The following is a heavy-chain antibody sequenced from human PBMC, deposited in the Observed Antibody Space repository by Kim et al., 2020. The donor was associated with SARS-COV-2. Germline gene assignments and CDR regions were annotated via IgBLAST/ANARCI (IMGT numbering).Heavy chain of an antibody. CDR1: GYTFTSYD. CDR2: MNPNSGNT. V-gene: IGHV1-8*01. Sequence: ASVKVSCKASGYTFTSYDINWVRQATGQGLEWMGWMNPNSGNTGYAQKFQGRVTMTRNTSISTAYMELSSLRSEDTAVYYCARGRGYSYGNYFDYWGQGTLVTVSS. D-gene: IGHD5-18*01. CDR3: ARGRGYSYGNYFDY. J-gene: IGHJ4*02.